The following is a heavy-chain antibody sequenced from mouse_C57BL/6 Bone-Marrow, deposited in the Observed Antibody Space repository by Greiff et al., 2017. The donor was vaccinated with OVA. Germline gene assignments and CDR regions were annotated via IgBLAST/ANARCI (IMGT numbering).Heavy chain of an antibody. D-gene: IGHD2-5*01. J-gene: IGHJ2*01. CDR1: GYTFTSYW. Sequence: QVQLQQPGAELVKPGASVKLSCKASGYTFTSYWMHWVKQRPGRGLEGIGRIDPNSDGTKYNEKVKSKATLTVDKPSSTAYMQLSSLTSEDSAVYYCARNSPLLSNSYYFDYWGQGTTLTVSS. CDR2: IDPNSDGT. CDR3: ARNSPLLSNSYYFDY. V-gene: IGHV1-72*01.